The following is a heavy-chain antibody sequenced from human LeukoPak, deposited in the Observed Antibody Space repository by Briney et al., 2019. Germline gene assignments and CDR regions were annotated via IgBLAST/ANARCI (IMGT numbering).Heavy chain of an antibody. D-gene: IGHD4-17*01. CDR1: GGSISSHY. Sequence: SETLSLTCTVSGGSISSHYWNWIRQPPGKGLEWIGEINHSGSTNYNPSLKSRVTISVDTSKNQFSLKLSSVTAADTAVYYCARARGGDYGDYEDYWGQGTLVTVSS. CDR3: ARARGGDYGDYEDY. CDR2: INHSGST. J-gene: IGHJ4*02. V-gene: IGHV4-34*01.